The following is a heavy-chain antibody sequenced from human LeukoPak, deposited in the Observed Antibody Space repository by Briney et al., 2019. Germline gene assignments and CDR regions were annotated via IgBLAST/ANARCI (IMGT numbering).Heavy chain of an antibody. D-gene: IGHD3-10*01. CDR1: GYTFTSYD. CDR3: ARDQVSTMVRGVIITGVFDY. J-gene: IGHJ4*02. Sequence: ASVKDSCKASGYTFTSYDINWVRQATGQGLEWMGWMNPNSGNTGYAQKFQGRVTITADESTSTAYMELSSPRSEDTAVYYCARDQVSTMVRGVIITGVFDYWGQGTLVTVSS. V-gene: IGHV1-8*01. CDR2: MNPNSGNT.